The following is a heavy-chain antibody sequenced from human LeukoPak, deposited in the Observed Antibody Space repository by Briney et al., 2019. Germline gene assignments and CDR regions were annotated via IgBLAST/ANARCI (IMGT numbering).Heavy chain of an antibody. CDR3: SRDGGEGGNSAFDI. Sequence: GGSRRLSRAAAGFTFSDYIMDWVRQAEGKGLEWVGRIRRGANSYTTEYAASVKGRFTISRDDSKNSLYLHMNSLTTEDTAVYHCSRDGGEGGNSAFDIWGQGTMVTVSS. J-gene: IGHJ3*02. CDR2: IRRGANSYTT. V-gene: IGHV3-72*01. D-gene: IGHD3-16*01. CDR1: GFTFSDYI.